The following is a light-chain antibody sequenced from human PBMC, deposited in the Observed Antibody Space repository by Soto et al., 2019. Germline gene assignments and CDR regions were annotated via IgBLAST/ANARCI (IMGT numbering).Light chain of an antibody. CDR1: QNVSSW. J-gene: IGKJ1*01. Sequence: DIQMTQSRSTVSASVGDRVIITCRASQNVSSWLAWYQQKPGKAPRLLIYDASRLESGVPSRFSGSGSGTEFTLTISSLQPEDFATYNCQQYESYFPTFGQGTKVEIK. V-gene: IGKV1-5*01. CDR2: DAS. CDR3: QQYESYFPT.